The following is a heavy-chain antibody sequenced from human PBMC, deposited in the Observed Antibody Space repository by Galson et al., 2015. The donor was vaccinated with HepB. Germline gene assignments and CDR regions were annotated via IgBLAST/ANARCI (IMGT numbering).Heavy chain of an antibody. CDR2: FSSSAGTT. D-gene: IGHD2-2*01. Sequence: SLRLSCAVSGFAFSNYAMSWVRQAPGEGLEWVSTFSSSAGTTYYAESVKGRFTFSRDDSKNTLYLQMKRLRVEDTALYYCAKHQPRRWGASYYYGMDAWGQGTAVTVSS. J-gene: IGHJ6*02. V-gene: IGHV3-23*01. CDR1: GFAFSNYA. CDR3: AKHQPRRWGASYYYGMDA.